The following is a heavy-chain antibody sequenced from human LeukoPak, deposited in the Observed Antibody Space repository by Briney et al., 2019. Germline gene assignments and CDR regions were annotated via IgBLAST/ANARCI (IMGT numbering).Heavy chain of an antibody. D-gene: IGHD6-19*01. CDR3: ARNNSSGRGWFDP. J-gene: IGHJ5*02. CDR2: ISYDGSNK. V-gene: IGHV3-30*03. CDR1: GFTFSSFG. Sequence: GGSLRLSCAASGFTFSSFGMHWVRQAPGKGLEWVAVISYDGSNKYSADSVKGRFTISRDNSKNTLYLQLNSLRAEDTAVYYCARNNSSGRGWFDPWGQGTLVTVSS.